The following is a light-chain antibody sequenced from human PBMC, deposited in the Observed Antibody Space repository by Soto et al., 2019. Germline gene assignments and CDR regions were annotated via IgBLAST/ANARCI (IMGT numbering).Light chain of an antibody. Sequence: HSALTQPASVSGSPGQSITISCTGTSSDIGAYNYVSWYQHHPGTAPKVIIYEVNNRPSGISFRFSGSKSGNTASLTISGLQAEDEADYYCSAYKTSRTYVFGSGTKVTVL. CDR1: SSDIGAYNY. V-gene: IGLV2-14*01. CDR2: EVN. J-gene: IGLJ1*01. CDR3: SAYKTSRTYV.